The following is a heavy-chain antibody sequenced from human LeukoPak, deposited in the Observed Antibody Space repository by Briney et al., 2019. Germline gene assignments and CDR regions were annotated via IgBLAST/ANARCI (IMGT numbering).Heavy chain of an antibody. CDR3: ARGPQIQLWLQHFDY. J-gene: IGHJ4*02. CDR2: MNPNSGNT. CDR1: GYTFTSYD. Sequence: ASVKVSCKASGYTFTSYDINWVRQATRQGLEWMGWMNPNSGNTGYAQKFQGRVTMTRNTSISTAYMELSSLRSEDTAVYYCARGPQIQLWLQHFDYWGQGTLVTVSS. V-gene: IGHV1-8*01. D-gene: IGHD5-18*01.